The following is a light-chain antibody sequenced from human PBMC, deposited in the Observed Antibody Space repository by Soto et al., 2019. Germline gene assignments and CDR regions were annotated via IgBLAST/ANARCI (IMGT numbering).Light chain of an antibody. CDR2: SND. Sequence: QPVLTQPPSASGTPGQRVTISCSGSSSNIGSNTVSWYQQFPGTAPKLLIYSNDQRPSGVPDRFSGSKSGTSASLGSSGLQSEDEAYYYCAAWDDSLNGVAFGGGTKLTVL. V-gene: IGLV1-44*01. CDR1: SSNIGSNT. J-gene: IGLJ3*02. CDR3: AAWDDSLNGVA.